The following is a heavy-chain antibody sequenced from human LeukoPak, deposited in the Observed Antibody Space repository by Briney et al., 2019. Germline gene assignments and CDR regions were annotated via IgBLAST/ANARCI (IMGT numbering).Heavy chain of an antibody. D-gene: IGHD2-2*01. J-gene: IGHJ4*02. CDR3: ARFVVVPAAMGYYFDY. Sequence: SETLSLTCAVYGGSFSGYYWSWIRQPPGKGLEWIGEINHSGSTNYNPSLKSRVTISVDTSKNQLSLKLSSVTAADTAVYYCARFVVVPAAMGYYFDYWGQGTLVTVSS. V-gene: IGHV4-34*01. CDR1: GGSFSGYY. CDR2: INHSGST.